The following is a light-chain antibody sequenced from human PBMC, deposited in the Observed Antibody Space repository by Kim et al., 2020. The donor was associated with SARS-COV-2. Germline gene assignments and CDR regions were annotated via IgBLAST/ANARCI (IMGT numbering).Light chain of an antibody. J-gene: IGLJ3*02. CDR1: NTDIGGSDY. CDR2: DVD. Sequence: QSVTISGTGTNTDIGGSDYVSWYQQLPGKAPKLIIHDVDKRPSGVPDRFSCAKSGNTASLTISGLQAEDEADYHCFAYAGSYTFWVFGGGTQLTVL. V-gene: IGLV2-11*03. CDR3: FAYAGSYTFWV.